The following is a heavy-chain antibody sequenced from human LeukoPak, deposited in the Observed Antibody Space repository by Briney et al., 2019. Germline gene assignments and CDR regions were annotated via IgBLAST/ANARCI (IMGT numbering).Heavy chain of an antibody. V-gene: IGHV3-30*18. Sequence: GGSLRLSCAASGFTFSSYGMHWVRQAPGKGLEWVAVISYAGSHKYYADSVKGRFTISRDNSKNTLYLQMNSLRAEDTAVYYCAKCQGRVCSSTPHGMDVWGRGTTVTVSS. CDR3: AKCQGRVCSSTPHGMDV. J-gene: IGHJ6*02. D-gene: IGHD2-2*01. CDR2: ISYAGSHK. CDR1: GFTFSSYG.